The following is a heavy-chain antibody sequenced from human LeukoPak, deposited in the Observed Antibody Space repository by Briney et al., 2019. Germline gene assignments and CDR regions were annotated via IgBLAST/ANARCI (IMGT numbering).Heavy chain of an antibody. D-gene: IGHD3-22*01. CDR2: IYYSGST. V-gene: IGHV4-59*08. Sequence: PSETLSLTCTVSGGSISSYYWSWIRQPPGKGLEWIGYIYYSGSTNYNPSLKSRVTISVDTSKNQFSLKLSSVTAADTAVYYCARSMIVVATLDYGMDVWGQGTTVTVSS. CDR1: GGSISSYY. CDR3: ARSMIVVATLDYGMDV. J-gene: IGHJ6*02.